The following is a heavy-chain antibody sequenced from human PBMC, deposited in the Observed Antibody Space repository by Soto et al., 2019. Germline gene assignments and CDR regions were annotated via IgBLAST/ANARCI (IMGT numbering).Heavy chain of an antibody. CDR3: ARSGDDYGSYIDY. J-gene: IGHJ4*02. V-gene: IGHV4-38-2*01. CDR2: INHSGNT. D-gene: IGHD4-17*01. CDR1: GYSIISGYY. Sequence: KSSETLSLTCVVSGYSIISGYYWALVRQPPGKGLEWIGSINHSGNTYYNPSLKSRVTISVDTSKNQVSLKLNSVTAADTAVYYCARSGDDYGSYIDYWGQGTLVTVSS.